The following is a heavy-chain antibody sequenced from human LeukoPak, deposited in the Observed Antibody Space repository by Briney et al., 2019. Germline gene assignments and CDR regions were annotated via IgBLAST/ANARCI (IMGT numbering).Heavy chain of an antibody. D-gene: IGHD2-2*01. Sequence: PGGSLRLSCEASGFTFSSYAMSWVRQAPGKGLEWVSGISGSGSSTYYADSVKGRFTISRDNSKNTLYLQMNSLRAEDTALYYCAKGRCSTTGCSLGYLDYWGQGNLVTVSS. CDR3: AKGRCSTTGCSLGYLDY. J-gene: IGHJ4*02. CDR2: ISGSGSST. V-gene: IGHV3-23*01. CDR1: GFTFSSYA.